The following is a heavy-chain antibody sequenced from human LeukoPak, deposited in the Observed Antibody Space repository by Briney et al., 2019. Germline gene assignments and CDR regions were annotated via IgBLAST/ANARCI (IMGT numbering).Heavy chain of an antibody. V-gene: IGHV4-59*01. Sequence: PSETLSLTCTVSGGSISSYYWSWIRQPPGKGLEWIGYIYYSGSTNYNPSLKSRVTISVDTSKNQFSLKLSSVTAADTAVYYCARSPLWFGETSLPDYYYYMDVWGKGTTVTISS. J-gene: IGHJ6*03. D-gene: IGHD3-10*01. CDR2: IYYSGST. CDR3: ARSPLWFGETSLPDYYYYMDV. CDR1: GGSISSYY.